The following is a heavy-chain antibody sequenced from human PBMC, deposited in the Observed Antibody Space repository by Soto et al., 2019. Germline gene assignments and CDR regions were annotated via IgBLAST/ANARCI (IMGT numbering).Heavy chain of an antibody. J-gene: IGHJ4*02. Sequence: EVQLVESGGGLVQPGGSLRLSCAASGFTFSSYSMNWVRQAPGKGLEWVSYISSSSSTIYYADSVKGRFTISRDNAKNSLYLQMNSLRAEDTSFYYCARGAYYYYSSGLSYWGQGTLVTVSS. V-gene: IGHV3-48*01. CDR1: GFTFSSYS. CDR3: ARGAYYYYSSGLSY. D-gene: IGHD3-22*01. CDR2: ISSSSSTI.